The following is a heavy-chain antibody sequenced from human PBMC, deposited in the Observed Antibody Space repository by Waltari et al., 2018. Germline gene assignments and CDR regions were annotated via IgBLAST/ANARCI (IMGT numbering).Heavy chain of an antibody. CDR2: MSYDGFSK. CDR1: GFTFSKHI. V-gene: IGHV3-30-3*01. CDR3: AREGGTSGYSGYFDT. D-gene: IGHD2-2*01. Sequence: PLVESGGGVVQPGRSLRLSCAAPGFTFSKHIIHWVRRAPGKGLEWVAAMSYDGFSKYYADSVKGRFTIAGDTSKTTVDLQMNSLSTEDTAVYYCAREGGTSGYSGYFDTWGQGTLVTVSS. J-gene: IGHJ4*02.